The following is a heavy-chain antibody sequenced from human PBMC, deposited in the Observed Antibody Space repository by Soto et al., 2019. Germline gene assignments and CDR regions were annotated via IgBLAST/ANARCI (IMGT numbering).Heavy chain of an antibody. J-gene: IGHJ3*02. CDR2: IWYDGSNK. CDR3: ARAGYCGGDCYAFDI. V-gene: IGHV3-33*01. CDR1: GFTFSSYG. D-gene: IGHD2-21*02. Sequence: QVQLVESGGGVVQPGRSLRLSCAASGFTFSSYGMPWVRQAPGKGLEWVAVIWYDGSNKYYADSVKGRFTISRDNSKNTLYLQMNSLRAEDTAVYYCARAGYCGGDCYAFDIWGQGTMVTVSS.